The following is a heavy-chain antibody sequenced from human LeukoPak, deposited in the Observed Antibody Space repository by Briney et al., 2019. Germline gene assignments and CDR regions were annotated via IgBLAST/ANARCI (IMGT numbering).Heavy chain of an antibody. V-gene: IGHV4-39*07. J-gene: IGHJ1*01. Sequence: SETLSLTCTVSGGSISSSSYYWGWIRQPPGKGLEWIGSIYYSGSTYYNPSLKSRVTISVDTSKNQFSLKLSSVTAADTAVYYCARKAPATYYYDSSGYYRGYFQHWGQGTLVTVSS. CDR3: ARKAPATYYYDSSGYYRGYFQH. D-gene: IGHD3-22*01. CDR2: IYYSGST. CDR1: GGSISSSSYY.